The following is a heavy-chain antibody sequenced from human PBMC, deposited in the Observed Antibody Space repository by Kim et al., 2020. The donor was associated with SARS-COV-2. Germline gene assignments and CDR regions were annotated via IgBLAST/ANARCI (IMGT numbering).Heavy chain of an antibody. J-gene: IGHJ4*02. CDR3: ASGSGIRGIIWD. CDR1: GFTFSDHY. Sequence: GGSLRLSCAASGFTFSDHYMDWVRQAPGKGLEWVGRIRNRANSYATEYAASVKGRFTISRDDSKNSLYLQMNSLKAEDTAVYYCASGSGIRGIIWDWGQGTLVTVSS. V-gene: IGHV3-72*01. CDR2: IRNRANSYAT. D-gene: IGHD3-10*01.